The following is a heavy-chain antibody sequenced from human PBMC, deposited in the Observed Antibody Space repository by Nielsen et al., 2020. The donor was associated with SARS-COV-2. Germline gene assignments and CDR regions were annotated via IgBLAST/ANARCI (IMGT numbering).Heavy chain of an antibody. D-gene: IGHD2-8*02. Sequence: ASVKVSCKASGYTFTSNDITWVRQAPGQGLEWMGRISPSNGNTKYAQRFQGRITMTTDTTATTGYMELSSLRSEDTAVYFCVVVLADLAFDPWGQGTQVTVSS. CDR1: GYTFTSND. CDR2: ISPSNGNT. CDR3: VVVLADLAFDP. V-gene: IGHV1-18*04. J-gene: IGHJ5*02.